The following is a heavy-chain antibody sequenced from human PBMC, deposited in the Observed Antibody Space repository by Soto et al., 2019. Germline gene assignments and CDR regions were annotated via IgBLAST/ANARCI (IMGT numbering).Heavy chain of an antibody. CDR2: ISGSGGST. J-gene: IGHJ4*02. V-gene: IGHV3-23*01. CDR3: AKTPFILTGYSNYFDY. D-gene: IGHD3-9*01. CDR1: GFTFSSYA. Sequence: VSLRLSCAASGFTFSSYAMSWVRQAPGKGLEWVSAISGSGGSTYYADSVKGRFTISRDNSKNTLYLQMNSLRAEDTAVYYCAKTPFILTGYSNYFDYWGQGTLVTVSS.